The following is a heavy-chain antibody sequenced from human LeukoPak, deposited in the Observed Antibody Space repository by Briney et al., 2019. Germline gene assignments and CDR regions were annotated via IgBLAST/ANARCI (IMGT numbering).Heavy chain of an antibody. CDR1: GFTSSSYW. D-gene: IGHD6-19*01. CDR3: ARNRGSSGWYEFDY. Sequence: GGSLRLSCAASGFTSSSYWMSWGRQAPGKGLERVANIKQDGSEKYYVDSVKGRLPISRDKAKNSLYLQMNSLRAEDTAVYYCARNRGSSGWYEFDYWGQGALVTVSS. CDR2: IKQDGSEK. J-gene: IGHJ4*02. V-gene: IGHV3-7*01.